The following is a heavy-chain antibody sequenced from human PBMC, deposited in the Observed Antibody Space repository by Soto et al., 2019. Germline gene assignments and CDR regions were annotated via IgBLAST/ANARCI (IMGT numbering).Heavy chain of an antibody. V-gene: IGHV1-69*13. D-gene: IGHD4-17*01. J-gene: IGHJ4*02. Sequence: GASVKVSCKASGGGFSTYAITWVRQAPGQGLEWMGGITPIFDTTNYARKFQGRVTITADESTTTVHMELTSLTSEDTAVYYCATGGNTVTRRFDYWGQGTLVTVSS. CDR3: ATGGNTVTRRFDY. CDR2: ITPIFDTT. CDR1: GGGFSTYA.